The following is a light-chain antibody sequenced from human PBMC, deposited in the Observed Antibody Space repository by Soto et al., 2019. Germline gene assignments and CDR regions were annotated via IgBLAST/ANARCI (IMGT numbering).Light chain of an antibody. CDR3: HQYNNWPPWT. J-gene: IGKJ1*01. V-gene: IGKV3-15*01. CDR2: GAS. CDR1: QRVSSN. Sequence: EIVMTQSPATLSVSPGERATLSCRASQRVSSNLAWYQQKPGHSLRLLIYGASTRATGIPARFIGSGSGTEFTLTIISLQSEDYAVYYCHQYNNWPPWTFGQGTSVDI.